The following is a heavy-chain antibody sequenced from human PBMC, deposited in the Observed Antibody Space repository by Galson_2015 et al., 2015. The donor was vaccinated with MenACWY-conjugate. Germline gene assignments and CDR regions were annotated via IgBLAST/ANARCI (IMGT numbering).Heavy chain of an antibody. CDR2: IYGSGHRDT. J-gene: IGHJ4*02. D-gene: IGHD1-14*01. V-gene: IGHV3-23*01. CDR3: ARFPRTPGKYPDY. Sequence: AASGFTFYTYTMSWVRQSPGKGLEWVAGIYGSGHRDTFYADSVKGRFTISRDESNNLVYLQMDSLRAEDTAVYYCARFPRTPGKYPDYWGQGTPVTVSS. CDR1: GFTFYTYT.